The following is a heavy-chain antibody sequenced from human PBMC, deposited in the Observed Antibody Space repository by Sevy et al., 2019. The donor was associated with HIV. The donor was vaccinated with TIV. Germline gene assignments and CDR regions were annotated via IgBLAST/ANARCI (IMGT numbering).Heavy chain of an antibody. V-gene: IGHV4-34*01. CDR3: AREWSSSWYYHYYYCMDV. CDR1: GGSFSGYY. J-gene: IGHJ6*02. D-gene: IGHD6-13*01. CDR2: INHSGST. Sequence: SETLSLTCAVYGGSFSGYYWSWIRQPPGKGLEWIGEINHSGSTNYNPSLKSRVTISVDTSKNQFSLKLSSVTAADTAVYYCAREWSSSWYYHYYYCMDVWGQGTTVTVSS.